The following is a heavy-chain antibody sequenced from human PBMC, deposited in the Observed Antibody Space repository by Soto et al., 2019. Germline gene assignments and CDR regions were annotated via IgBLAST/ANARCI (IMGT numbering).Heavy chain of an antibody. CDR1: GGTFSSYT. D-gene: IGHD3-16*01. CDR3: ARKADYIWGSYFS. Sequence: SVKVSCKASGGTFSSYTISWVRQAPGQGLEWMGRIIPILGIANYAQKFQGRVTITADKSTSTAYMELSSLRSEDTAVYYCARKADYIWGSYFSWGQGTLVTVSS. V-gene: IGHV1-69*02. CDR2: IIPILGIA. J-gene: IGHJ5*02.